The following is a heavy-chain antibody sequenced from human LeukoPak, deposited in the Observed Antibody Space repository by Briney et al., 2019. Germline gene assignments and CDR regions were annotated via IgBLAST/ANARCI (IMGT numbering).Heavy chain of an antibody. Sequence: SETLSLTCIVSGGSISSSSYYWGWIRQPPGKGLEWIGTIYYSGSTYYNPSLKSRVTISVDTSKNQFSLKLNSVTAADTAVYYCARIQLRFHWFDPWGQGTLVTVSS. V-gene: IGHV4-39*07. CDR1: GGSISSSSYY. CDR2: IYYSGST. J-gene: IGHJ5*02. D-gene: IGHD5-18*01. CDR3: ARIQLRFHWFDP.